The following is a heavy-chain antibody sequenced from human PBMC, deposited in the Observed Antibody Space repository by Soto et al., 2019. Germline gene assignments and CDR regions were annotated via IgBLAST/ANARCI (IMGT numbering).Heavy chain of an antibody. CDR2: IYPGDSDT. Sequence: GESLKISCKGSGYSFTSYWIGWVRQMPGKGLEWMGIIYPGDSDTRYSPSFQGQVTISADKSISTAYLQWSSLKASDTAMYYCARRSLGFGELLPDLGWFDPWGQGTLVTVSS. J-gene: IGHJ5*02. CDR3: ARRSLGFGELLPDLGWFDP. V-gene: IGHV5-51*01. CDR1: GYSFTSYW. D-gene: IGHD3-10*01.